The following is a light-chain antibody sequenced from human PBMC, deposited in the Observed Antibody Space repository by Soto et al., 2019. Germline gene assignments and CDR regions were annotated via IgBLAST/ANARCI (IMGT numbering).Light chain of an antibody. CDR1: QSVSSN. V-gene: IGKV3-15*01. CDR3: QQYSNWPPKYT. J-gene: IGKJ2*01. Sequence: EIEMTQSPATLSVSPEERATLSCRASQSVSSNLTWYQQKPGQAPRLLIYDASTRATGIPARFSGSGSGTEFTLTINSLQSEDFAVYYCQQYSNWPPKYTFGQGTKLEIK. CDR2: DAS.